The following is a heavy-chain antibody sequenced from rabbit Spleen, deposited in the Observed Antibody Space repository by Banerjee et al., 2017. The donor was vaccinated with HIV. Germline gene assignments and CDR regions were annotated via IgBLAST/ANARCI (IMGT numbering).Heavy chain of an antibody. CDR2: VAGSSSGFS. D-gene: IGHD8-1*01. CDR1: GFSFSSSDY. V-gene: IGHV1S40*01. CDR3: ARDSGSSFSSYGMDL. Sequence: QSLEESGGGLVQPEGSLALTCKASGFSFSSSDYICWVRQAPGKGLEWISCVAGSSSGFSYSATWAKGRFTCSKTSSITVDLKMTSLTVADTATYFCARDSGSSFSSYGMDLWGQGTLVTVS. J-gene: IGHJ6*01.